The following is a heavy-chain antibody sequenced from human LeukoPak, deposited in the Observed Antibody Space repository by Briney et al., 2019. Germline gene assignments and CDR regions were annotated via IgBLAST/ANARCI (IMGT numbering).Heavy chain of an antibody. Sequence: PGESLKISCKGSGYSFTSYWIGWVRQMPGKGLEWMGIIYPGDSDTRYSPSFQGQVTISADKSISTAYLQWSSLKASDTAMYYCASVFRTRKNCSGGSCYSSFAFDIWGQGTMVTVSS. J-gene: IGHJ3*02. CDR3: ASVFRTRKNCSGGSCYSSFAFDI. D-gene: IGHD2-15*01. V-gene: IGHV5-51*01. CDR2: IYPGDSDT. CDR1: GYSFTSYW.